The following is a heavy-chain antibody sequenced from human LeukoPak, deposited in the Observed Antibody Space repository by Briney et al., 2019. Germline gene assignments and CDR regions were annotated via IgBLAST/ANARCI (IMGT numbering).Heavy chain of an antibody. CDR1: GFTFSSYS. CDR2: ISTSSSYI. V-gene: IGHV3-21*01. J-gene: IGHJ4*02. D-gene: IGHD3-10*01. CDR3: VREAPPKGFDC. Sequence: GGSLRLSCTASGFTFSSYSMNWVRQAPGKGLEWVSSISTSSSYIYYADSVKGRFTISRDNAKNSLYLQMNSLRAEDTAVYYCVREAPPKGFDCWGQGTLVTVSS.